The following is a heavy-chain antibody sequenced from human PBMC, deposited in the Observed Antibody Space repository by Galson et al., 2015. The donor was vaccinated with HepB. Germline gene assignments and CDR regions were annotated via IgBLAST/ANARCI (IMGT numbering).Heavy chain of an antibody. D-gene: IGHD5-18*01. CDR3: ASSVDTSMDSCFDY. Sequence: SVQVSCKASGYTFTDYYMHWVRQARGQGLERMGWINPNSGGTNYAQKFQGRVTMTRDTSISTAYMKLSRLRADDTAVYFCASSVDTSMDSCFDYWGQGTLVTVSS. J-gene: IGHJ4*02. CDR2: INPNSGGT. CDR1: GYTFTDYY. V-gene: IGHV1-2*02.